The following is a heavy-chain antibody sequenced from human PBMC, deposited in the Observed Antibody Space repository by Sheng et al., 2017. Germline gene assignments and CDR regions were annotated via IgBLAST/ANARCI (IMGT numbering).Heavy chain of an antibody. J-gene: IGHJ6*02. V-gene: IGHV3-23*01. CDR2: ISGSGGST. CDR1: GFTFSSYA. CDR3: ARHSWDYYYYNMDV. D-gene: IGHD2-21*01. Sequence: EVQLLESGGGLVQPGGSLRLSCAASGFTFSSYAMNWVRQAPGKGLEWVSAISGSGGSTYYADSVKGRFTISRDNSKNTLYLQMNSLRAEDTAVYYCARHSWDYYYYNMDVWGQGTTVTVSS.